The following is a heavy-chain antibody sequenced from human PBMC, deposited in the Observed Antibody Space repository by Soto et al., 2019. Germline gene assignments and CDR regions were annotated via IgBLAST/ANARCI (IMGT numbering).Heavy chain of an antibody. V-gene: IGHV4-30-2*01. CDR3: ARPPDY. CDR1: GGSISSGGYS. CDR2: IYHSVST. J-gene: IGHJ4*02. Sequence: QLQLLESGSGLVKPSQTLSLTCAVSGGSISSGGYSWGWIRQPPGKGLEWIGYIYHSVSTYYNPPLKGEVTIPGDRSKNQFSLRLSFVPAADPAVYYCARPPDYWGQGPLVPVPP.